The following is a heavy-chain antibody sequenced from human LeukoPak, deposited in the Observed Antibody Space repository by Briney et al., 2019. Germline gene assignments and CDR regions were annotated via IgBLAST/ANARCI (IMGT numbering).Heavy chain of an antibody. Sequence: PSETLSLTCTVSGGSISSYYWSWIRQPPGKGLEWIGYIYYSGSTNYNPSLKSRVTISVDTSKNQFSLRLSSVTAADTAMYYCARHLRGIFLKGTAFDIWGQGTMVTVSS. CDR3: ARHLRGIFLKGTAFDI. CDR2: IYYSGST. V-gene: IGHV4-59*08. D-gene: IGHD6-13*01. J-gene: IGHJ3*02. CDR1: GGSISSYY.